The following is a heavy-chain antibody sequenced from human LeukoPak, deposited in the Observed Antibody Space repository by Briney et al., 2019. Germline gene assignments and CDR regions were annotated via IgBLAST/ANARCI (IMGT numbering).Heavy chain of an antibody. CDR1: GFTFSSYS. J-gene: IGHJ4*02. CDR2: ISSSSSYI. D-gene: IGHD5-24*01. Sequence: GGSLRLSCAAYGFTFSSYSMNWVRQAPGKGLEWVSSISSSSSYIYYADSVNGRFTISRDNAKNSLYLQMNSLRAEDTAVYYCASTRDGYTIDYWGQGTLVTVSS. CDR3: ASTRDGYTIDY. V-gene: IGHV3-21*01.